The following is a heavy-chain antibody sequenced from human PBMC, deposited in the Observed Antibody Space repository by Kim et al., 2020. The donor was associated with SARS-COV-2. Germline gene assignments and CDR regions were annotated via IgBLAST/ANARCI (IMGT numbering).Heavy chain of an antibody. V-gene: IGHV4-39*01. D-gene: IGHD2-2*01. J-gene: IGHJ4*02. CDR3: ARHVLGWYCSSTSCQEATPGPFDY. CDR2: IYYSGST. CDR1: GGSISSSSYY. Sequence: SETLSLTCTVSGGSISSSSYYWGWIRQPPGKGLEWIGSIYYSGSTYYNPSLKSRVTISVDTSKNQFSLKLSSVTAADTAVYYCARHVLGWYCSSTSCQEATPGPFDYWGQGTPVTVSS.